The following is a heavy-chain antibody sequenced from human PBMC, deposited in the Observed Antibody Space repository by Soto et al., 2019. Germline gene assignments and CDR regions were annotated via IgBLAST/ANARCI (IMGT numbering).Heavy chain of an antibody. Sequence: GGSLRLSCAASGFTFSSYAMHWVRQAPGKGLEWVAVISYDGSNKYYADSVKGRFTISRDNSKNTLYLQMNSLRAEDTAVYYCAREAYYYDNSGYYYAMRLGYFDYWGQGTLVTVSS. CDR3: AREAYYYDNSGYYYAMRLGYFDY. V-gene: IGHV3-30-3*01. J-gene: IGHJ4*02. CDR2: ISYDGSNK. CDR1: GFTFSSYA. D-gene: IGHD3-22*01.